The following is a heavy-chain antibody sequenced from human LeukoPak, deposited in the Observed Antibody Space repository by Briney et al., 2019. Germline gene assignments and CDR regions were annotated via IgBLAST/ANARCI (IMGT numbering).Heavy chain of an antibody. D-gene: IGHD3-9*01. CDR2: MNPNSGNT. Sequence: ASVKVSCKASGGTFSSYAINWVRQATGQGLEWMGWMNPNSGNTGYAQKFQGRVTMTRNTSISTAYMELSSLRSEDTAVYYCARESEELRYFDWFYYYYGMDVWGQGTTVTVSS. V-gene: IGHV1-8*02. CDR3: ARESEELRYFDWFYYYYGMDV. J-gene: IGHJ6*02. CDR1: GGTFSSYA.